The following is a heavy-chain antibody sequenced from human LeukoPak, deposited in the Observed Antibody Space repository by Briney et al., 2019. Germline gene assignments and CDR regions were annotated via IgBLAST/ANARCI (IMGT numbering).Heavy chain of an antibody. V-gene: IGHV3-53*01. CDR2: IYSGGST. Sequence: GGSLRLSCAASGFTVSSNYMSWVRQAPGKGLEWVSVIYSGGSTYYADSVKGRFTISRDNSKNNLYLQMNSLRAEDTAVYYCASRDYYDSSGYNDAFDIWGQGTMVTVSS. CDR3: ASRDYYDSSGYNDAFDI. J-gene: IGHJ3*02. CDR1: GFTVSSNY. D-gene: IGHD3-22*01.